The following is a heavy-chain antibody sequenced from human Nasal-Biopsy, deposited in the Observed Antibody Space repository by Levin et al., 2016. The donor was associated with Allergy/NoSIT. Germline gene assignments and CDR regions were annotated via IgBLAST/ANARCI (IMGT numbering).Heavy chain of an antibody. J-gene: IGHJ4*02. CDR2: ISGSGTYT. Sequence: GGSLRLSCAASGFTFNNYGMGWVRQAPGKGLEWVSAISGSGTYTYYGDSVKGRFTISRDNSKNSLYLQVNNLRAEDTAKYYCAKSPEMGIIGTLDYWGQGTLVTVSS. D-gene: IGHD5-24*01. V-gene: IGHV3-23*01. CDR1: GFTFNNYG. CDR3: AKSPEMGIIGTLDY.